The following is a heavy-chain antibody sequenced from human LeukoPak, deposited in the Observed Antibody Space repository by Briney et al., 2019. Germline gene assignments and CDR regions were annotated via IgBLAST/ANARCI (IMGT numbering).Heavy chain of an antibody. Sequence: SETLSLTCTISGDSPNTYFWSWIRHPPGKGRGRIGYFYDTGATNYNPSLKSGVTISVDTSKKPFSLKVSSVTAADTGVYYCASKSADHGEPRFYYCGQGKLVTVSS. CDR2: FYDTGAT. J-gene: IGHJ4*02. D-gene: IGHD4-17*01. CDR1: GDSPNTYF. V-gene: IGHV4-59*01. CDR3: ASKSADHGEPRFYY.